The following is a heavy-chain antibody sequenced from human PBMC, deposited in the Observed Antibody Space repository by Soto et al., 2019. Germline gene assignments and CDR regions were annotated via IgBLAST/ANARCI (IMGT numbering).Heavy chain of an antibody. CDR2: IYYSGST. CDR1: GGSISSSSYY. V-gene: IGHV4-39*01. J-gene: IGHJ6*03. CDR3: ARLGYCSGGSCYSEDYYYYYMDV. D-gene: IGHD2-15*01. Sequence: PSETLALTCTVSGGSISSSSYYWGWNRQPPGKGLEWIGSIYYSGSTYYNPSLKSRVTISVDTSKNQFSLKLSSVTAADTAVYYCARLGYCSGGSCYSEDYYYYYMDVWGKGTTVTVSS.